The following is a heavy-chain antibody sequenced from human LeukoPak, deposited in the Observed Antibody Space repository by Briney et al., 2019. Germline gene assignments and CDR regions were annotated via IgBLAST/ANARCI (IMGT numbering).Heavy chain of an antibody. CDR3: TASPPNWGFDN. Sequence: ASVKVSCKASGYTFTSYDINWVRQATGQGLEWMGWMSPSSGNTGYAQKFQGRVTMTRSTSISTAYMELSSLIYEDTAVYCCTASPPNWGFDNWGQGTLVTVSS. J-gene: IGHJ4*02. D-gene: IGHD7-27*01. V-gene: IGHV1-8*01. CDR2: MSPSSGNT. CDR1: GYTFTSYD.